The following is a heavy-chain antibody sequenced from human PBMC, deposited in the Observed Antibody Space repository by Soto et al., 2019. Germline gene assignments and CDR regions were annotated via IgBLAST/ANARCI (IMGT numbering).Heavy chain of an antibody. CDR2: TLYRSSKWYN. Sequence: PSQTLSLTCAISGDSVSTNIAAWSWIRQSPSRGLEWLGRTLYRSSKWYNEYAVSVKSRMTINPDTSKNQFSLQLNSVTPEDTAVYYCAREAAPTLYFPHGMDVWGQGTAVTVSS. D-gene: IGHD2-15*01. V-gene: IGHV6-1*01. CDR1: GDSVSTNIAA. CDR3: AREAAPTLYFPHGMDV. J-gene: IGHJ6*02.